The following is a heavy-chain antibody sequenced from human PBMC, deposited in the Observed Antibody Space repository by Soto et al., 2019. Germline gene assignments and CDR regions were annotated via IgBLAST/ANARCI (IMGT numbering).Heavy chain of an antibody. CDR2: ISGTGVST. D-gene: IGHD2-15*01. V-gene: IGHV3-23*01. CDR1: GFTFSGFTFSSYA. CDR3: AKGGDETGGRHYYGMDV. Sequence: PGGSLRLSCAASGFTFSGFTFSSYAMTWVRQAPGKGLEWVSTISGTGVSTYYADSVKGRFTISRDNSKNTLYLRMNSLRAEDTAVYYCAKGGDETGGRHYYGMDVWGQGILVTVSS. J-gene: IGHJ6*02.